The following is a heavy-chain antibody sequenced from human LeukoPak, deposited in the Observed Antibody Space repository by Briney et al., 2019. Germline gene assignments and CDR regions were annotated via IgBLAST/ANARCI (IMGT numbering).Heavy chain of an antibody. J-gene: IGHJ4*02. CDR3: AKDGRDYSFSY. D-gene: IGHD4-17*01. CDR1: GFTFSSYA. CDR2: ISGSGGST. Sequence: GGSLRLSCAASGFTFSSYAMSWVRQAPGKGLEWVSGISGSGGSTYYADSVKGRFTISRDNSKNTLYLQMNSLRAEDTAVYYCAKDGRDYSFSYWGQGTLVTVSS. V-gene: IGHV3-23*01.